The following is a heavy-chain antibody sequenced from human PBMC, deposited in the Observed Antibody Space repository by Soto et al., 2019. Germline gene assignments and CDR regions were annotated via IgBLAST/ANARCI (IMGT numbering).Heavy chain of an antibody. CDR2: ISGSGGST. CDR1: GFPFSSYA. J-gene: IGHJ4*02. CDR3: AEHWQWMARTEFDC. D-gene: IGHD6-19*01. V-gene: IGHV3-23*01. Sequence: PGGSLRLSGASSGFPFSSYAMSLVRQAPGKGLEWVSAISGSGGSTYYADSVKGRFTISRDNSKNALYLQMNTLRAEDTAVYYCAEHWQWMARTEFDCWGQGTLVTVSS.